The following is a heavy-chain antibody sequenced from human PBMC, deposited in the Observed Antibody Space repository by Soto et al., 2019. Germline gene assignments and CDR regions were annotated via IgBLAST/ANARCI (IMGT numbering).Heavy chain of an antibody. CDR2: MNPNSGKT. V-gene: IGHV1-8*01. Sequence: QVQLVQSGAEVKKPGASVKVSCKASGYTFTSYDINWVRQATGQGLEWRGWMNPNSGKTGYAQTFQGRATMTETTSMSKAYMELSTLRSGDTAVYFCASGVGTDYYYGMDVWGQGTTVTVSS. D-gene: IGHD1-26*01. CDR3: ASGVGTDYYYGMDV. J-gene: IGHJ6*02. CDR1: GYTFTSYD.